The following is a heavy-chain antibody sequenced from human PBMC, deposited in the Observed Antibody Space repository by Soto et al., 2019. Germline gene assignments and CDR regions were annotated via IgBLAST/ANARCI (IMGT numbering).Heavy chain of an antibody. CDR1: GGTFSSYA. CDR3: AIGRHYALWRGSPRERKWFDP. D-gene: IGHD3-3*01. Sequence: QVQLVQSGAAVKKPGASVKVSCKASGGTFSSYAIRWVRQAPGQGLEWMGGIIPIFGTANYAQKFQGRVTITADESTSTDYIELSSQISEDTAVYYCAIGRHYALWRGSPRERKWFDPWGQGTLVTVSS. V-gene: IGHV1-69*01. J-gene: IGHJ5*02. CDR2: IIPIFGTA.